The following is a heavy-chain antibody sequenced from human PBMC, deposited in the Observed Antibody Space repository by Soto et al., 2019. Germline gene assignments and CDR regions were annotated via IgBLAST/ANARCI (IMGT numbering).Heavy chain of an antibody. CDR2: IIPIFGTA. CDR1: GGTFSSYA. Sequence: QVQLVQSGAEVKKPGSSVKVSCKASGGTFSSYAISWVRQAPGQGLEWMGGIIPIFGTANYAQKFKGRVTTTEDKSTSTAYMEMSSLRSEDTAVYYCARDKVGSLYGMDVWGQGTTVTVSS. D-gene: IGHD3-10*01. J-gene: IGHJ6*02. CDR3: ARDKVGSLYGMDV. V-gene: IGHV1-69*06.